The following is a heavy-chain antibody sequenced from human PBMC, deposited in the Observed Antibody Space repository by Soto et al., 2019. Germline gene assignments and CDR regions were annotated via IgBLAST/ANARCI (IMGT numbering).Heavy chain of an antibody. D-gene: IGHD6-19*01. V-gene: IGHV3-33*01. CDR1: GFSLRTYG. CDR3: ERDVVTAVAGSVNWFDP. Sequence: QVQLVESGGGVVQSGRSLTLSCAASGFSLRTYGMQWLRRAPGKGLEWVAFIWYDGTKKFYANSVKGRSTISKDNSNNILYLQMSGLRAEDTAVCYCERDVVTAVAGSVNWFDPWGQGTLVTVSS. CDR2: IWYDGTKK. J-gene: IGHJ5*02.